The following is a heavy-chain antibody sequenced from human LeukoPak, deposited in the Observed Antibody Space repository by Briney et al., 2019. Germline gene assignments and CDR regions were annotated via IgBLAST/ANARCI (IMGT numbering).Heavy chain of an antibody. V-gene: IGHV4-61*02. D-gene: IGHD3-10*01. CDR1: GGSISSGSYY. Sequence: PSQTLSLTCTVSGGSISSGSYYWSWIRQPAGKGLEWIGRIYTSGSTNYNPSLKSRVTISVDTSKNQFSLKLSSVTAADTAVYYCARLITMVRGVNGWFDPWGQGTLVTVSS. CDR2: IYTSGST. CDR3: ARLITMVRGVNGWFDP. J-gene: IGHJ5*02.